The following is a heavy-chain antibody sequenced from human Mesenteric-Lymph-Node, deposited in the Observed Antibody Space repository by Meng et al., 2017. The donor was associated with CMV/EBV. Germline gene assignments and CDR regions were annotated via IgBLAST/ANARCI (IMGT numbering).Heavy chain of an antibody. Sequence: GESLKISCAASGFTFSSYAMHWVRQAPGKGLEWVSLISYDGSNKYYADSVKGRFTISRDNSKNTLYLQMNSLRAEDTAVYYCAKPAIVYYGMDVWGQGTTVTVSS. CDR1: GFTFSSYA. V-gene: IGHV3-30-3*02. CDR2: ISYDGSNK. CDR3: AKPAIVYYGMDV. D-gene: IGHD2-2*02. J-gene: IGHJ6*02.